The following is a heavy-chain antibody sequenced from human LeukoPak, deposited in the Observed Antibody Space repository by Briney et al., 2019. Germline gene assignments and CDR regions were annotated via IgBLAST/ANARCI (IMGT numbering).Heavy chain of an antibody. Sequence: PGGSLRLSCAASGFTFSSYAMSWVRQAPGKGLEWVSAISGSGGSTYYADSVKGRFTISRDNSKNTLYLQMNSLRAEDTAVYYCAKDAQSSGWPSDAFDIWGQGTMVTVSS. J-gene: IGHJ3*02. V-gene: IGHV3-23*01. D-gene: IGHD6-19*01. CDR1: GFTFSSYA. CDR3: AKDAQSSGWPSDAFDI. CDR2: ISGSGGST.